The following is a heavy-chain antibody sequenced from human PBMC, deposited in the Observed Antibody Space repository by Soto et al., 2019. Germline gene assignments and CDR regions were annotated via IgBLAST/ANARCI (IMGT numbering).Heavy chain of an antibody. CDR3: TRSTNRNYEYYFDY. D-gene: IGHD1-7*01. J-gene: IGHJ4*02. CDR1: GFSLSRKGMS. V-gene: IGHV2-70*01. Sequence: GSGPTLVNPKQTLILTCAFSGFSLSRKGMSVSWIRQPPGKALEFLALIDWEEEKFYSPSLRTRLTVSKDTSKSQVVLTLTNVDPVDTATYYCTRSTNRNYEYYFDYWGQGTLVTVS. CDR2: IDWEEEK.